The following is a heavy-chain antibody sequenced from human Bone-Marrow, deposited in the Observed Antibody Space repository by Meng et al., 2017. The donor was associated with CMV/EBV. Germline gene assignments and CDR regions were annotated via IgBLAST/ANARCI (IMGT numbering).Heavy chain of an antibody. D-gene: IGHD3-3*01. J-gene: IGHJ6*02. CDR3: VTGLDGPKITIFGVAPRYYYGMDV. V-gene: IGHV3-7*01. CDR1: GFTFSSYW. CDR2: IKQDGSEK. Sequence: GESLKISCAASGFTFSSYWMSWVRQAPGKGLEWVANIKQDGSEKYYVDSVKGRFTISRDNAKNSLYLQMNSLRAEDTAVYYCVTGLDGPKITIFGVAPRYYYGMDVWGQGTTVTVSS.